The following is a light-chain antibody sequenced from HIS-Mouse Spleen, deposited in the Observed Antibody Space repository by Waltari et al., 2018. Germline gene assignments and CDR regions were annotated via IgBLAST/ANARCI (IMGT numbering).Light chain of an antibody. CDR3: QQYYSTPYT. CDR1: QSVLXSSNNKNY. CDR2: WAS. V-gene: IGKV4-1*01. J-gene: IGKJ2*01. Sequence: DIVMTXSPXSXXXSLXXRATIXXXSSQSVLXSSNNKNYLAWYQQKPGQPPKLHIYWASXXEXXVPDXFSGSGSGTDFTLTISSLQAEDVAVYYCQQYYSTPYTFGQGTKLEIK.